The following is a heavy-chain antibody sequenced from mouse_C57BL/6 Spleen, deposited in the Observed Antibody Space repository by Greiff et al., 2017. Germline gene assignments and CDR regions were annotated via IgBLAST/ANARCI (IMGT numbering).Heavy chain of an antibody. Sequence: VQLQQSGPELVKPGASVKMSCKASGYTFTDYNMHWVKQSHGKSLEWIGYINPNNGGTSSNQKFKGKATLTVNKSSSTAYMELRSLTSEDSAVYYCARESLYYYGSSLWGTGTTVTVSS. CDR2: INPNNGGT. CDR3: ARESLYYYGSSL. CDR1: GYTFTDYN. J-gene: IGHJ1*03. V-gene: IGHV1-22*01. D-gene: IGHD1-1*01.